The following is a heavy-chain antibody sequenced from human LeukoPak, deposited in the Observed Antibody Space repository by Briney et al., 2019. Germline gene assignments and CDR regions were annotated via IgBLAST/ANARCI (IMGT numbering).Heavy chain of an antibody. J-gene: IGHJ4*02. CDR2: IFYTGST. V-gene: IGHV4-39*01. CDR1: GESVSSRNYY. D-gene: IGHD1-14*01. CDR3: ARHKGGRPDPFND. Sequence: SETLSLTCSVSGESVSSRNYYWAWIRQPPGRGLEWIANIFYTGSTYYNPSLKSRVAIFVDTSKNQFSLNLTSVTAADTAVYYCARHKGGRPDPFNDWGQGTLVTVSS.